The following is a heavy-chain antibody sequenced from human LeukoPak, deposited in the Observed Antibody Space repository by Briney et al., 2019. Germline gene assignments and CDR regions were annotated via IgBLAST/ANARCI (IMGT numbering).Heavy chain of an antibody. J-gene: IGHJ4*02. CDR1: GFTFSNYA. V-gene: IGHV3-64D*09. Sequence: RGGSLRLSCSASGFTFSNYALAWVRQAPGKGLEYVSVITNNGVSTYYADSVKGRFTISRDNSKSTLYLQMSSLRAEDTAMYYCAMNWNCDYWGQGTLVTVSS. CDR2: ITNNGVST. D-gene: IGHD1-1*01. CDR3: AMNWNCDY.